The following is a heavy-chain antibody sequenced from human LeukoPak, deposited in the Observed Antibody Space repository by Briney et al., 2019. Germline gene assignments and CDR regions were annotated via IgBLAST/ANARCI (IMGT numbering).Heavy chain of an antibody. CDR2: ISSSSSYI. CDR1: GFTFSSYS. V-gene: IGHV3-21*04. J-gene: IGHJ6*02. Sequence: GGSLRLACVASGFTFSSYSMKWVRQAPGKGLEWVSSISSSSSYINYADSVKGRFTISRDNSKNTLYLQMNSLRAEDTAVYYCAKDPSSSWYVNYYYYGMDVWGQGTTVTVSS. D-gene: IGHD6-13*01. CDR3: AKDPSSSWYVNYYYYGMDV.